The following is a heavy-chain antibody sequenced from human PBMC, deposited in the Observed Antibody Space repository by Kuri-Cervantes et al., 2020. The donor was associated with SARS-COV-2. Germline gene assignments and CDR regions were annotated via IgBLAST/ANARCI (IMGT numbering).Heavy chain of an antibody. CDR1: GYTFTSYG. CDR3: ARDKGVPAAGKGLGPQAIWFDP. CDR2: IIPIFGTA. V-gene: IGHV1-69*13. J-gene: IGHJ5*02. Sequence: SVKVSCKVSGYTFTSYGISWVRQAPGQGLEWMGGIIPIFGTANYAQKFQGRVTITADESTSTAYMELSSLRSEDTAVYYCARDKGVPAAGKGLGPQAIWFDPWGQGTLVTVSS. D-gene: IGHD2-2*01.